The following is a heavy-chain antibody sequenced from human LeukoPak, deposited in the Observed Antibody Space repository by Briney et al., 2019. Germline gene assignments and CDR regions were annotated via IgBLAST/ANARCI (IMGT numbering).Heavy chain of an antibody. CDR3: ARQWGYYYGSGSYYLRANWFDP. Sequence: PSQTLSLTCTVSGGSISSGSYYWSWIRQPAGKGLEWIGRIYTSGSTNYNPSLKSRVTISVDTSKNQFSLKLSSVTAADTAVYYCARQWGYYYGSGSYYLRANWFDPWGQGTLVTVSS. D-gene: IGHD3-10*01. V-gene: IGHV4-61*02. J-gene: IGHJ5*02. CDR1: GGSISSGSYY. CDR2: IYTSGST.